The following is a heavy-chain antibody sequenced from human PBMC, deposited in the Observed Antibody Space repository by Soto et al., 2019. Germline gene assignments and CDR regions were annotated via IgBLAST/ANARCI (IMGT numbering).Heavy chain of an antibody. V-gene: IGHV4-4*07. J-gene: IGHJ5*02. CDR1: GGSISSYY. CDR3: ARVLAVAGYNWFDP. D-gene: IGHD6-19*01. CDR2: IYTSGST. Sequence: SETLSLTCTVSGGSISSYYWSWIRQPAGKGLEWIGRIYTSGSTNYNPSLKSRVTMSVDTSKNQFSLKLSSVTAADTAVYYCARVLAVAGYNWFDPWGQGTLVPVSS.